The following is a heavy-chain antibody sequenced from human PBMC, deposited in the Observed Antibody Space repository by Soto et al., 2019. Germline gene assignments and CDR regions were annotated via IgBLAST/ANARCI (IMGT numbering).Heavy chain of an antibody. J-gene: IGHJ4*02. Sequence: SETLSLTCSVSGGSVSSGIFHWSWIRQPPGKGLQFIGSIFYNGTANYSPSLKNRVSISIDTSQSQFFLQLISVAAADTAVYYCARIGGWYDIDFWGQGSLVTVSS. CDR2: IFYNGTA. CDR1: GGSVSSGIFH. V-gene: IGHV4-61*01. CDR3: ARIGGWYDIDF. D-gene: IGHD6-19*01.